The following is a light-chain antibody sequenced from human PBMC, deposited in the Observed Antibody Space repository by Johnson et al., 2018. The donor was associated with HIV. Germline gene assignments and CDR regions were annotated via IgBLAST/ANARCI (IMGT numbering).Light chain of an antibody. CDR3: GTWDTSLSAGGV. J-gene: IGLJ1*01. V-gene: IGLV1-51*01. Sequence: QSVLTQPPSVSAAPGQKVTISCSGSSSNLGNNYVSWYQQLPGTAPKLLIYDNSKRPSGIPDRFSGSKSGTSATLGITGLQTGDEADYYCGTWDTSLSAGGVFGTGTKVTVL. CDR1: SSNLGNNY. CDR2: DNS.